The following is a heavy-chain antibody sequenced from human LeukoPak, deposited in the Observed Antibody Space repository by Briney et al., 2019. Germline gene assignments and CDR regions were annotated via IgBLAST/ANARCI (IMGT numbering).Heavy chain of an antibody. CDR2: INAGNGDT. CDR1: GYTFTNYA. V-gene: IGHV1-3*01. D-gene: IGHD3-3*01. J-gene: IGHJ4*02. Sequence: GASVKVSCKASGYTFTNYAANWLRQAPGQRLEWMGWINAGNGDTKFSQNYQARVTITRDASASTAYMELSSLTSEDTAVYFCARGLWSAHRREYYFDSWGQGTLVTVSS. CDR3: ARGLWSAHRREYYFDS.